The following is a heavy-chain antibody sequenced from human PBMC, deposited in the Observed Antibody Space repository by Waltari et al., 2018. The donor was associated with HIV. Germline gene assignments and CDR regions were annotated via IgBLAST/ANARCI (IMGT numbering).Heavy chain of an antibody. V-gene: IGHV3-23*01. J-gene: IGHJ4*02. CDR1: GFTFSTYA. Sequence: EVQLLETGGALVQPGGSLRISCAASGFTFSTYAMSWVRQAPGKGLEWVSARSGSGGTTYYADSVKGRFTIASDNSKNTMYLQLNSLRADDTALYYCAKDRGDFAYWDGDCYLFDYWGQGTRVTVSS. CDR3: AKDRGDFAYWDGDCYLFDY. D-gene: IGHD2-21*02. CDR2: RSGSGGTT.